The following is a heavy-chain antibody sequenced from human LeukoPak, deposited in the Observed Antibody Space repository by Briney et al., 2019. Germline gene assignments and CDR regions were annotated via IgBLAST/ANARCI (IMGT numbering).Heavy chain of an antibody. V-gene: IGHV3-23*01. Sequence: GGSLRLSCEASGSSISWNYMAWVRQAPGKGLQWVSAISGSGGSTYYADSVKGRFTISRDNSKSTLYVQMDSLRTEDTAVYYCAKARGSGFQRGDAFDMWGQGTRVTVSS. CDR2: ISGSGGST. CDR3: AKARGSGFQRGDAFDM. J-gene: IGHJ3*02. D-gene: IGHD6-19*01. CDR1: GSSISWNY.